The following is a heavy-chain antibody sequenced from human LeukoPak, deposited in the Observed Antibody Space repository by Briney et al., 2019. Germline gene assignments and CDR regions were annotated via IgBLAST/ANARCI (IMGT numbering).Heavy chain of an antibody. Sequence: PSQTLSLTCTVSSGSISSGRYYWSWIRQPAGKGLEWIGRTDISGSTYYNPSLKSRVTISVDTSKNQFSLKLSSVTAADTAVYYCARESRMELPDYWGQGTLVTVSS. CDR1: SGSISSGRYY. D-gene: IGHD1-7*01. J-gene: IGHJ4*02. V-gene: IGHV4-61*02. CDR2: TDISGST. CDR3: ARESRMELPDY.